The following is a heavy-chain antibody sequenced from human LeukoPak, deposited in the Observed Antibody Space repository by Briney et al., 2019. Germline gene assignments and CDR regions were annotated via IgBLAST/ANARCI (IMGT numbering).Heavy chain of an antibody. CDR3: AKDLSTGYYIAY. D-gene: IGHD3-9*01. Sequence: GRSLRLSCAASGFTFSSYGMHWVRQAPGKGLEWVTFIRYDGSNKYYADSVKGRFTISRDNSKNTVYLQMNSLRGEDTAVYYCAKDLSTGYYIAYWGQGTLVTVSS. CDR2: IRYDGSNK. CDR1: GFTFSSYG. V-gene: IGHV3-30*02. J-gene: IGHJ4*02.